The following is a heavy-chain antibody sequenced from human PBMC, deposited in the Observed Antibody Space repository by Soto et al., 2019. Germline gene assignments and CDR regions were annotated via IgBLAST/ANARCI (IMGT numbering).Heavy chain of an antibody. CDR1: GYTFTSYD. J-gene: IGHJ6*02. Sequence: QVQLVQSGAEVKKPGASVKVSCKASGYTFTSYDINWVRQATGQGLEWMGWMNPNSGNTGYAQKFQGRVTMTRNTTRSTADMELSSLRSEDTAVYYCAREGYCISTSCYETAGYYYYGMDVWGQGTTVTVSS. V-gene: IGHV1-8*01. CDR2: MNPNSGNT. D-gene: IGHD2-2*01. CDR3: AREGYCISTSCYETAGYYYYGMDV.